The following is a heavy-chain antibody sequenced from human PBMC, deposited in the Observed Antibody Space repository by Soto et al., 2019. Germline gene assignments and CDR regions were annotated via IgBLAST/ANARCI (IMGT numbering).Heavy chain of an antibody. D-gene: IGHD4-17*01. Sequence: GGSLRLSCAASGFTFSSYAMSWVRQAPGKGLEWVSGISGGGGTTYYADSVKGRFTISRDNSKNTLYLQMNSLRAEDTAVYYCAKMTDYGALPRVLDYWGQGTLVTVSS. V-gene: IGHV3-23*01. J-gene: IGHJ4*02. CDR1: GFTFSSYA. CDR3: AKMTDYGALPRVLDY. CDR2: ISGGGGTT.